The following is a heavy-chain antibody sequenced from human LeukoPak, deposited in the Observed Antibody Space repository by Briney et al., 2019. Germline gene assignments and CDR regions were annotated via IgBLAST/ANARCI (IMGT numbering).Heavy chain of an antibody. CDR2: IYPGDSDT. CDR1: GYSFTSYW. J-gene: IGHJ4*02. CDR3: ARQVTYCSGGSCYWAHIDY. Sequence: GESLKISCKGSGYSFTSYWIGWVRQMPGKGLEWMGIIYPGDSDTRYSPSFQGQVTISADKSISTAYLQWSSLKASDTAMYHCARQVTYCSGGSCYWAHIDYWGQGTLVTVSS. D-gene: IGHD2-15*01. V-gene: IGHV5-51*01.